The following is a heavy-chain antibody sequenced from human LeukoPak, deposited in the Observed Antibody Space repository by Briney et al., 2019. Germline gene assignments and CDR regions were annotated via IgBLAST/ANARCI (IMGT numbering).Heavy chain of an antibody. CDR1: GYTFTSYD. Sequence: ASVKVSCKGSGYTFTSYDINWVRQATGQGLEWMGWMNPNSGNTGYAQKFQGRVTMTRNTSISTAYMELSSLRSEDTAVYYCARTGLGYYDSSGYSEIVYWGQGTLVTVSS. V-gene: IGHV1-8*01. CDR3: ARTGLGYYDSSGYSEIVY. D-gene: IGHD3-22*01. J-gene: IGHJ4*02. CDR2: MNPNSGNT.